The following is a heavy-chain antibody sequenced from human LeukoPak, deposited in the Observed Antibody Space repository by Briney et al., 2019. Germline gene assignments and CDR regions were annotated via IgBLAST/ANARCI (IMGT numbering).Heavy chain of an antibody. CDR2: INHSGST. Sequence: SETLSLTCAVYGGSFSGYYWSWIRQPPGKGLEWIGEINHSGSTNYNPSLKSRVTISADTSKNQFSLKLSSVTAADTAVYYCARVPRLYYYYYYMDVWGKGTTVTVSS. CDR3: ARVPRLYYYYYYMDV. V-gene: IGHV4-34*01. J-gene: IGHJ6*03. CDR1: GGSFSGYY.